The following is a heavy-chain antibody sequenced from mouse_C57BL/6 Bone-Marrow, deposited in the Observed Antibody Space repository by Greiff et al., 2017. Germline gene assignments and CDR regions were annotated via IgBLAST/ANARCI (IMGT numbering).Heavy chain of an antibody. V-gene: IGHV5-6*02. CDR1: GFTFSSYG. J-gene: IGHJ2*01. CDR2: ISSGGSYT. CDR3: ARLYYGNLYFDY. Sequence: DVKLQESGGDLVKPGGSLKLSCAASGFTFSSYGMSWVRQTPDKRLEWVATISSGGSYTYYPDSVKGRFTISRDNAKNTLYLQMSSLKSEDTAMYYCARLYYGNLYFDYWGQGTTLTVSS. D-gene: IGHD2-1*01.